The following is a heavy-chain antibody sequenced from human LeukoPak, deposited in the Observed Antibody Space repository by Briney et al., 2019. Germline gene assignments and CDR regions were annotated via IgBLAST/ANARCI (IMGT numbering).Heavy chain of an antibody. J-gene: IGHJ4*02. V-gene: IGHV3-30*04. CDR1: GFTFSSYA. Sequence: PGGSLRLSCAASGFTFSSYAMHWVRQAPGKGLEWVAVISYDGSNKYYADSVKGRFTISRDNSKNTLYLQMNSLRAEDTAVYYCARDRGEMATIEYYFDYWGQGTLVTVSS. CDR2: ISYDGSNK. CDR3: ARDRGEMATIEYYFDY. D-gene: IGHD5-24*01.